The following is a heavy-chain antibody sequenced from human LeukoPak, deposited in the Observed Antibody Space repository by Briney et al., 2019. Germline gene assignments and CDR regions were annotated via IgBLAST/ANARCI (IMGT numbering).Heavy chain of an antibody. CDR2: IIPIFGTA. J-gene: IGHJ4*02. V-gene: IGHV1-69*05. CDR3: ARDNDYYGSGSYYNERRFFDY. D-gene: IGHD3-10*01. CDR1: GGTFSSYA. Sequence: ASVKVSCKASGGTFSSYAISWVRQAPGQGLEWMGRIIPIFGTANYAQKFQGRVTITTDESTSTAYMELSSLRSDDTAVYYCARDNDYYGSGSYYNERRFFDYWGQGTLVTVSS.